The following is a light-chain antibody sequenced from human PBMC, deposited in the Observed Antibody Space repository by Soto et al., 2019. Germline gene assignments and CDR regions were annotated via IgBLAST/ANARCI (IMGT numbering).Light chain of an antibody. V-gene: IGLV1-47*01. J-gene: IGLJ7*01. CDR2: SDN. CDR3: ATWDDSLSGFVV. Sequence: QSVVTQAPSVSGTPGQRVTISCSGSSSNIGNNFVYWYQHLPGAAPTLVVYSDNHRPSGVPVRFSGSKSGTSASLTISGLRSEYEDTYYCATWDDSLSGFVVFGGGTQLTVL. CDR1: SSNIGNNF.